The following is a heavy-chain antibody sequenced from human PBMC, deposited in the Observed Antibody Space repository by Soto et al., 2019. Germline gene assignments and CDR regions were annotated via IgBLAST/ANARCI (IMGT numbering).Heavy chain of an antibody. Sequence: SETLSLTCTVSGGSISSSSYYWGWIRHPPGKGLEWIGSIYYSGSTYYNPSLKSRVTISVDTSKNQFSLKLSSVTAADTAVYYCGGTYYDFWSGKEFDYWGQGTLVTVSS. CDR1: GGSISSSSYY. CDR2: IYYSGST. D-gene: IGHD3-3*01. CDR3: GGTYYDFWSGKEFDY. V-gene: IGHV4-39*01. J-gene: IGHJ4*02.